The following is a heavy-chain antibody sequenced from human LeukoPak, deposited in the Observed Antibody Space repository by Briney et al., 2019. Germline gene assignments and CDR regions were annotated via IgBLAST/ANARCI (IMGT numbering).Heavy chain of an antibody. J-gene: IGHJ4*02. V-gene: IGHV3-7*01. D-gene: IGHD3-16*01. CDR1: GFTFSSYW. Sequence: GGSLRLSCAASGFTFSSYWMSWVRQAPGKGLEWVANIKQDGSEKYYVDSVKGRFTISRDNAKNSLYLQMNSLRAEDTAVYYCARGSIEGVRYFDYWGQGTLVTVSS. CDR3: ARGSIEGVRYFDY. CDR2: IKQDGSEK.